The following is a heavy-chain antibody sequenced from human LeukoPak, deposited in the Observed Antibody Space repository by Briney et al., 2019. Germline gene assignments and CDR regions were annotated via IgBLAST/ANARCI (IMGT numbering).Heavy chain of an antibody. D-gene: IGHD1-26*01. J-gene: IGHJ4*02. CDR3: ARAGGWELLGSFDY. V-gene: IGHV4-61*02. Sequence: SETLSLTCTVSGGSISSGSYYWSWIRQPAGKGLEWIGRIYTSGSTNYNPSLKSRVTISVDTSKNQFSLKLSSVTAADTAVYYCARAGGWELLGSFDYWGQGTLVTVSS. CDR2: IYTSGST. CDR1: GGSISSGSYY.